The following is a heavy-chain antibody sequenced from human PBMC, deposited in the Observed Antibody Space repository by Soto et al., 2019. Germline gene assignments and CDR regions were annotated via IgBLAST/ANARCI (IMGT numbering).Heavy chain of an antibody. J-gene: IGHJ4*02. D-gene: IGHD6-19*01. CDR3: AREVVGTSGWPEFDY. V-gene: IGHV3-33*01. Sequence: TGGSLRLSCAASGFTFSSYGMHWVRQAPGKGLEWVAVIWYDGSNKYYADSVKGRFTISRDNSKNTLYLQMNSLRAEDTAVYYCAREVVGTSGWPEFDYWGQGTLVTVSS. CDR1: GFTFSSYG. CDR2: IWYDGSNK.